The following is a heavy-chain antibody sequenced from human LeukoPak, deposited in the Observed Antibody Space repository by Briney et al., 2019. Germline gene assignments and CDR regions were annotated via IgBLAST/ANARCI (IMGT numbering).Heavy chain of an antibody. V-gene: IGHV1-69*04. CDR2: IIPILGIA. J-gene: IGHJ5*02. Sequence: GASVKVSCKASGGTFSSYAISWVRQAPGQGLGWMGRIIPILGIANYAQKFQGRVTITADKSTSTANMELSRLRSDDTAVYYCARDWDYDSSGSYGFDPWGQGTLVTVSS. D-gene: IGHD3-22*01. CDR1: GGTFSSYA. CDR3: ARDWDYDSSGSYGFDP.